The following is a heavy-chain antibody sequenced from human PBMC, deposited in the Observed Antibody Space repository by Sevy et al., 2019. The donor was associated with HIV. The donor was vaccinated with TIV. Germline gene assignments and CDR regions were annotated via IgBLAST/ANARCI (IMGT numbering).Heavy chain of an antibody. D-gene: IGHD2-8*01. J-gene: IGHJ4*02. V-gene: IGHV3-23*01. CDR2: ISDGGTTT. CDR1: GFTFSSHV. CDR3: ARRRLGGSNGYFDP. Sequence: GGSLRLSCAASGFTFSSHVMNWVRQAPGKGLEWVSVISDGGTTTYYADSVRGRFTISRDDSKNSLYLQMNSLRAEDTAVYYCARRRLGGSNGYFDPWGQGTLVTVSS.